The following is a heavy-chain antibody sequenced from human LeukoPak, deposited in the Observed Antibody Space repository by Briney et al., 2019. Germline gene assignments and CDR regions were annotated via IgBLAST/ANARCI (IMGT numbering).Heavy chain of an antibody. CDR2: ISSSGSTI. CDR3: ARVPIAARPRGYYYYMDV. J-gene: IGHJ6*03. CDR1: GFTFGDYY. V-gene: IGHV3-11*01. Sequence: GGSLRLSCAASGFTFGDYYMSWIRQAPGKGLEWVSYISSSGSTIYYADSVKGRFTISRDNAKNSLYLQMNSLRAEDTAVYYCARVPIAARPRGYYYYMDVWGKGTTVTVSS. D-gene: IGHD6-6*01.